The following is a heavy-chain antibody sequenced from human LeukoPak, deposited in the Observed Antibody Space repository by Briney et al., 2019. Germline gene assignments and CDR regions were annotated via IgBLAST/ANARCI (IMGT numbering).Heavy chain of an antibody. CDR2: LSGSGDNT. D-gene: IGHD3-3*01. V-gene: IGHV3-23*01. Sequence: GGSLRLSCAASGFTFSMYVMSWVRQAPGKGLEWVSGLSGSGDNTFYADSVKGRFTISRDNSKDTLFLQTNTLRAEDTALYYCAKARYYDCWSGYKCDIFEIWGRGTMVVVSS. J-gene: IGHJ3*02. CDR1: GFTFSMYV. CDR3: AKARYYDCWSGYKCDIFEI.